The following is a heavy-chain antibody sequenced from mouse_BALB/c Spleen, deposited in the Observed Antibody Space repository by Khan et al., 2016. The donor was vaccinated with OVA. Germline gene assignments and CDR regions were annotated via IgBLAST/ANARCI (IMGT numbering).Heavy chain of an antibody. CDR2: IWGDGNT. J-gene: IGHJ3*01. V-gene: IGHV2-3*01. Sequence: QVQLKESGPGLVAPSQSLSITCTVSGFSLTSYGVGWVRQPPGEGLEWLGVIWGDGNTNYHSDLISRLSIRKDKSKRQVFLKRNRPQTDDAATYYGARYYYGRAWFAYWGQGSLVTVSA. D-gene: IGHD1-1*01. CDR3: ARYYYGRAWFAY. CDR1: GFSLTSYG.